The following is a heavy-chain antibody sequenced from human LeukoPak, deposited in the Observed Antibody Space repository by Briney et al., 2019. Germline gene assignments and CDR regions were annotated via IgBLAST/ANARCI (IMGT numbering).Heavy chain of an antibody. Sequence: PGRSLRLSCAASGFTFSSYGMHWVRQAPGKGLEWVAVIWYDGSNKYYADSVKGRFTISRDNSKNTLYLQMNSLRAEDTAVYYCAKESSGGWYFDYWGQGTLVTVSS. CDR3: AKESSGGWYFDY. D-gene: IGHD6-19*01. CDR2: IWYDGSNK. J-gene: IGHJ4*02. V-gene: IGHV3-33*06. CDR1: GFTFSSYG.